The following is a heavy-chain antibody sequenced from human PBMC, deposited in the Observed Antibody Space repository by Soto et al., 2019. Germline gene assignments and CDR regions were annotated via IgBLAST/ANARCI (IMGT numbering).Heavy chain of an antibody. V-gene: IGHV5-10-1*01. D-gene: IGHD6-13*01. CDR2: IDPVDSYA. J-gene: IGHJ5*02. CDR1: GFSFTNYW. Sequence: PGESLKISCKGSGFSFTNYWINWVRQMPGKGLEWMGNIDPVDSYANYSPSFQGHVTFSVDTSISTAYLQWSSLKASDTAMYFCARIESIARNWFDPWGQGTLVTVSS. CDR3: ARIESIARNWFDP.